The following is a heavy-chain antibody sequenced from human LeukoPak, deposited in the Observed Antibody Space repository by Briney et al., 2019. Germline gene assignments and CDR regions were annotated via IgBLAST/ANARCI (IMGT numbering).Heavy chain of an antibody. V-gene: IGHV3-74*01. J-gene: IGHJ4*02. Sequence: GESLRLSCAASGFTFSDYWMHWIRQGPGKGLVWVSHINTDGRTTAYAGSVKGRFTVSRDNSENTLYLQMNSLRAEDTAVYYCAKTGSSSWGYFDYWGQGTLVTVSS. D-gene: IGHD6-13*01. CDR3: AKTGSSSWGYFDY. CDR2: INTDGRTT. CDR1: GFTFSDYW.